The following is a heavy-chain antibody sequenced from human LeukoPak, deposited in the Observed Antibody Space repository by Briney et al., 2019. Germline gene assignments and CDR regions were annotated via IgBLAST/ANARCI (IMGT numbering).Heavy chain of an antibody. Sequence: GGSLRLSCAASGFTFSNFAMNWVRQPPGEGLEWVSGISDRDRTTHCADSVKGRFTISRDNSKNTLYLQMNSLRAEDTAVYYCARLAVPAAQRWFDPWGQGTLVTVSS. J-gene: IGHJ5*02. CDR1: GFTFSNFA. V-gene: IGHV3-23*01. CDR3: ARLAVPAAQRWFDP. D-gene: IGHD2-2*01. CDR2: ISDRDRTT.